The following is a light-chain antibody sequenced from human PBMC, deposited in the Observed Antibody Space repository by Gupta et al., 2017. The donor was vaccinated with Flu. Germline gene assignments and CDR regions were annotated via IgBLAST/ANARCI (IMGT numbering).Light chain of an antibody. Sequence: QSALTTPASGSASPGQSITISCTGTRSDVGNYDLVSWYQQSPGKAPKLMIYEVSKWPSGVSNRFSGSKSGNTASLTISGLQYEDEGDYYCCSYAGRHVVFGGGTKLTVL. CDR1: RSDVGNYDL. J-gene: IGLJ2*01. V-gene: IGLV2-23*02. CDR3: CSYAGRHVV. CDR2: EVS.